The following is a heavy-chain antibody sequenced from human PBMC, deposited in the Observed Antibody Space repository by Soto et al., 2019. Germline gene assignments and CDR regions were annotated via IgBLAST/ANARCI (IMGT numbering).Heavy chain of an antibody. CDR1: GGSISSYY. Sequence: SETLSLTCTVSGGSISSYYWSWIRQPPGKGLEWIGYIYYSGSTNYNPSLKSRVTISVDTSKNQFSLKLSSVTAADTAVYYCARHLGCGGDCYLNFDYWGQGTLVTVSS. CDR3: ARHLGCGGDCYLNFDY. D-gene: IGHD2-21*01. J-gene: IGHJ4*02. CDR2: IYYSGST. V-gene: IGHV4-59*08.